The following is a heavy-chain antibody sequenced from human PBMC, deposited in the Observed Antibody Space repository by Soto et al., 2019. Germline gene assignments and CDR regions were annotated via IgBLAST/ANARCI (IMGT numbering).Heavy chain of an antibody. CDR1: GFTFSTYS. Sequence: PGGSLRLSCAASGFTFSTYSMNRVRQAPGKGLEWVAYINSTGTIKYYAGSVKGRFTISRDNAKNSLYLQMSSLRAEDTAVYYCARMSSSISPGCWGQGTLVTVSS. D-gene: IGHD2-2*01. J-gene: IGHJ4*02. V-gene: IGHV3-48*01. CDR3: ARMSSSISPGC. CDR2: INSTGTIK.